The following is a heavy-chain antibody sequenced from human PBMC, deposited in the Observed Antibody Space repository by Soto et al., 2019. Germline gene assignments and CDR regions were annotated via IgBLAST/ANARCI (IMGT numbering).Heavy chain of an antibody. CDR2: ISSRNNDM. Sequence: SGGGLVKPGGSLRLSCAASGFTFSSYSMNWVRQAPGKGLEWVSTISSRNNDMYYVDSVKGRFTISRDNARNSVYLQMNSLRADDTAVYYCARDVNGGFCGAWGQGTLVTVSS. V-gene: IGHV3-21*01. CDR3: ARDVNGGFCGA. CDR1: GFTFSSYS. J-gene: IGHJ5*02. D-gene: IGHD2-21*01.